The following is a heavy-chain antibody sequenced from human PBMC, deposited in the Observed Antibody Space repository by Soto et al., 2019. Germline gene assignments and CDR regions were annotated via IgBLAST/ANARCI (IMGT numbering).Heavy chain of an antibody. CDR2: MNPKSGDT. CDR3: ARGCYSVVGATGY. D-gene: IGHD1-26*01. V-gene: IGHV1-8*01. J-gene: IGHJ4*02. CDR1: GYTFTDYG. Sequence: QVQLVQSGAEVKMPGASVKVSCKASGYTFTDYGINWVRQATGQGREWMGWMNPKSGDTVYAQKFQGRVSMTRATSISTAYMELNSLKSEDTAVYYCARGCYSVVGATGYWGQGTLVTVSS.